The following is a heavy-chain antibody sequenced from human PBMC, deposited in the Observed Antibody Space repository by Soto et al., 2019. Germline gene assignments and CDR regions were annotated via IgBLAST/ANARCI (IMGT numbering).Heavy chain of an antibody. J-gene: IGHJ6*02. CDR1: GFTFSSYG. V-gene: IGHV3-30*18. D-gene: IGHD2-2*01. Sequence: QVQLVESGGGVVQPGRSLRLSCAASGFTFSSYGMHWVRQAPGKGLEWVAVISYDGSNKYYADSVKGRFTISRDKSKTTLQLQMDSRRAEETAVYYCAKQAFWGDCSSTSWVYRSLCRVAAKRYYYGMDVWGQGTTVTVSS. CDR2: ISYDGSNK. CDR3: AKQAFWGDCSSTSWVYRSLCRVAAKRYYYGMDV.